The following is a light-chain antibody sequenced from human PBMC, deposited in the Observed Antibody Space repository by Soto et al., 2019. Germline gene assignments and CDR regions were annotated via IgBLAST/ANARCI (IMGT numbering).Light chain of an antibody. CDR1: QSVRSY. J-gene: IGKJ1*01. CDR2: AAS. Sequence: EIVMTQSPATLSVSPWEKATLSCRASQSVRSYLAWYPQKPGQAPRLLIYAASTRATGILVMFSGSGAETEFTRTIRSLQSEDVSLASCPQYNNSTWTFGQGTKVDIK. CDR3: PQYNNSTWT. V-gene: IGKV3-15*01.